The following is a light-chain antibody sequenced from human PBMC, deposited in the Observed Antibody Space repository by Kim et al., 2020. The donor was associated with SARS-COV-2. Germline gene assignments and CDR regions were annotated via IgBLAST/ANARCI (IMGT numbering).Light chain of an antibody. CDR3: QQYGSSPRGT. CDR2: GAS. Sequence: PGERATLSCSASQSVSSSYLAWYQQKPGQAPRLLIYGASSRATGIPDRFSGSGSGTDFTLTISRLEPEDFAVYYCQQYGSSPRGTFGQGTKVDIK. V-gene: IGKV3-20*01. J-gene: IGKJ1*01. CDR1: QSVSSSY.